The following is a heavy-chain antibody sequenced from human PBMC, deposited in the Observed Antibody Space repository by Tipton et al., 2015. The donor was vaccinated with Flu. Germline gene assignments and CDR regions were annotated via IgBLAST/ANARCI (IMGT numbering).Heavy chain of an antibody. CDR2: IWYDGSNK. J-gene: IGHJ4*02. CDR1: GFTFSNFA. CDR3: AKDGGLRFLEWLDF. D-gene: IGHD3-3*01. V-gene: IGHV3-33*06. Sequence: SLRLSCAASGFTFSNFAMHWVRQAPGKGLEWVAGIWYDGSNKYYVDSVKGRFTISRDNSKNTLYLQMNSLRPEDTALYYCAKDGGLRFLEWLDFRGQGTLVTVSS.